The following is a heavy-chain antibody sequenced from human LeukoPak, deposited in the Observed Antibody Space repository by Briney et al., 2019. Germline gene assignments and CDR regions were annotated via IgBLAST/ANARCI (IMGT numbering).Heavy chain of an antibody. D-gene: IGHD3-9*01. CDR2: INHSGST. Sequence: PSETLSLTCAVYGGSFSGYYWSWIRQPPGKGLEWIGEINHSGSTNYNPSLKSRVTISVDTSKNQFSLKLSSVTAADTAAYYCARHGYRRGPSRRYSSPQLDYWGQGTLVTVSS. V-gene: IGHV4-34*01. J-gene: IGHJ4*01. CDR1: GGSFSGYY. CDR3: ARHGYRRGPSRRYSSPQLDY.